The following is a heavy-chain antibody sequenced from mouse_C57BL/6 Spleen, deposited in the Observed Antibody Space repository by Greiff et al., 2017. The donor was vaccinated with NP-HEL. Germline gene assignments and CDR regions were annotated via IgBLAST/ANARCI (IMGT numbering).Heavy chain of an antibody. V-gene: IGHV2-2*01. CDR3: ARRSRDYYYAMDY. CDR1: GFSLTSYG. D-gene: IGHD3-3*01. J-gene: IGHJ4*01. Sequence: QVQLKESGPGLVQPSQSLSITCTVSGFSLTSYGVHWVRQSPGKGLEWLGVIWSGGSTDYNAAFISRLSLSKDNSKSQVFFKMNSLQADDTAIYYCARRSRDYYYAMDYWGQGTSVTVSS. CDR2: IWSGGST.